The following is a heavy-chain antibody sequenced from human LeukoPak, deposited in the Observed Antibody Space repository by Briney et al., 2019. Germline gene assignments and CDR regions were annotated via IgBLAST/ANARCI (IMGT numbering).Heavy chain of an antibody. V-gene: IGHV3-30-3*01. J-gene: IGHJ6*02. D-gene: IGHD3-3*01. CDR1: GFTFSTYA. CDR2: MSYDGSLK. CDR3: AKGEARPPYDFWSGYYFQVGYGMDV. Sequence: PGRSLRLSCAASGFTFSTYAMHWVRQAPGKGLEWVGIMSYDGSLKYYADSVKGRFTISRDNSKNTLYLQMNSLRAEDTAVYYCAKGEARPPYDFWSGYYFQVGYGMDVWGQGTTVTVSS.